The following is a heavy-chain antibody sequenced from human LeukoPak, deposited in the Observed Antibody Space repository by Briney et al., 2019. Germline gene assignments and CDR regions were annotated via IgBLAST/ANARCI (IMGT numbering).Heavy chain of an antibody. CDR1: GFTVSSDF. Sequence: GGSLRLSCAASGFTVSSDFMSWVRQVPGKGLEWVSAIYSGGTTNYAESVKGRFTIYRDNSKNTLYLQMNSLRVEDTAVYYCATEKIPDEHRGAFDVWGQGTMVTVSS. V-gene: IGHV3-53*01. J-gene: IGHJ3*01. D-gene: IGHD2-21*01. CDR3: ATEKIPDEHRGAFDV. CDR2: IYSGGTT.